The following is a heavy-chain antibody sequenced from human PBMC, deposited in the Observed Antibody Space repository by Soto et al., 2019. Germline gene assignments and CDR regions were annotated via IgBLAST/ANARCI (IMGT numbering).Heavy chain of an antibody. CDR3: ARFVKSCSATSCSTRADV. CDR2: IYSGGST. CDR1: GGFVNSDTHS. Sequence: PSETLSLTCTVSGGFVNSDTHSWSWIRQTPGKRLGWIGFIYSGGSTKNPSLRSRVTMSVDTSKNQFSLKLRSVIVADTAVYHCARFVKSCSATSCSTRADVWGQGSTVTVFS. D-gene: IGHD2-15*01. V-gene: IGHV4-61*01. J-gene: IGHJ6*02.